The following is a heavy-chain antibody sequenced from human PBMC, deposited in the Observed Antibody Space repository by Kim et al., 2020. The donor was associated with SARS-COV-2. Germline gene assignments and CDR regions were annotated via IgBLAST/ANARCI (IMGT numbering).Heavy chain of an antibody. J-gene: IGHJ6*02. CDR3: ARETRYGSGSRYYYYYGMDV. Sequence: SETLSLTCTVSGGSVSSGSYYWSWIRQPPGKGLEWIGYIYYSGSTNYNPSLKSRVTISVDTSKNQFSLKLSSVTAADTAVYYCARETRYGSGSRYYYYYGMDVWGQGTTVTVSS. CDR1: GGSVSSGSYY. CDR2: IYYSGST. V-gene: IGHV4-61*01. D-gene: IGHD3-10*01.